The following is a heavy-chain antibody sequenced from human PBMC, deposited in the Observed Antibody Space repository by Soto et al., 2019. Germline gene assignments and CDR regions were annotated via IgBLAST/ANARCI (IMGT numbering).Heavy chain of an antibody. CDR1: GGSVSSGDYY. Sequence: SETLSLTCAVSGGSVSSGDYYWTWIRQPPGKGLEWIGYIYHSGCTYYNPSLKSRLTISLDTSKNQFSLKLSSVNAADTAVYYCSRKSGSAYYFDFWGQGTLVTVSS. CDR3: SRKSGSAYYFDF. V-gene: IGHV4-30-4*01. D-gene: IGHD3-16*01. CDR2: IYHSGCT. J-gene: IGHJ4*02.